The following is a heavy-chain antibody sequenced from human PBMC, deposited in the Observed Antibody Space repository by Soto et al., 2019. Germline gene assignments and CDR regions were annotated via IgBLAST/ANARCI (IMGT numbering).Heavy chain of an antibody. Sequence: GASVKVSCKASGYTFTSYDISWVRQATGQGLEWMGWMNPNSGNTGYAQKFQGRVTMTRNTSISTAYMELSSLRSEDTAVYYCARVRMGSSWYSSVWEYFQHWGQGTTVTVSS. V-gene: IGHV1-8*01. CDR1: GYTFTSYD. CDR3: ARVRMGSSWYSSVWEYFQH. CDR2: MNPNSGNT. J-gene: IGHJ1*01. D-gene: IGHD6-13*01.